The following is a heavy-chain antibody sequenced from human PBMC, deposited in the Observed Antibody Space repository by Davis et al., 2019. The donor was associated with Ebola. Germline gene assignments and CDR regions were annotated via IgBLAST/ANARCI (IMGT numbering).Heavy chain of an antibody. V-gene: IGHV3-48*04. J-gene: IGHJ6*02. D-gene: IGHD5-18*01. Sequence: GESLKISCAASGFTFSSYSMNWVRQAPGKGLEWVSYISSSGSTIYYADSVKGRFTISRDNAKNSLYLQMNSLRAEDTAVYYCARDRAHSYARGWYYYGMDVWGQGTTVTVSS. CDR3: ARDRAHSYARGWYYYGMDV. CDR2: ISSSGSTI. CDR1: GFTFSSYS.